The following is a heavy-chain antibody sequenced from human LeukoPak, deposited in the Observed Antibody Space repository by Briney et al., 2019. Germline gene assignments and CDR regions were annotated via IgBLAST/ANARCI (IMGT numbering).Heavy chain of an antibody. V-gene: IGHV5-51*01. CDR2: IYPGDSDT. Sequence: GESLEISFKGSGYRFTSYWIAWGRPMPGEGLGGVGSIYPGDSDTRYSPSFQGQVTISADKSISTAYLQWSSLKASDTAMYYCARRRYSSSSVYDAFDIWGQGTMVTVSS. D-gene: IGHD6-6*01. CDR3: ARRRYSSSSVYDAFDI. J-gene: IGHJ3*02. CDR1: GYRFTSYW.